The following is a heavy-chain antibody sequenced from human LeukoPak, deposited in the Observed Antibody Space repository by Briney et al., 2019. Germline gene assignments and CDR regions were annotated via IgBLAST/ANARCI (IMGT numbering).Heavy chain of an antibody. CDR3: ARDKPVTMVRGVILTNYYYYMDV. D-gene: IGHD3-10*01. CDR2: IKQDGSEK. CDR1: RLTFGSSW. V-gene: IGHV3-7*01. Sequence: GGSLRLSCATSRLTFGSSWMSWVRQAPGKGLKWVANIKQDGSEKYYVDSVKGRFTISRDNAKNSLYLQMNSLRAEDTAVYYCARDKPVTMVRGVILTNYYYYMDVWGKGTTVTISS. J-gene: IGHJ6*03.